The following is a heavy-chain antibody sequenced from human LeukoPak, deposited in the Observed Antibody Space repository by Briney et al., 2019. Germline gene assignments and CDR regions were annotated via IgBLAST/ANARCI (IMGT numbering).Heavy chain of an antibody. D-gene: IGHD3-22*01. CDR3: AREYDSSGYYDY. V-gene: IGHV4-61*01. J-gene: IGHJ4*02. CDR1: GGSVSSGSFY. CDR2: IYYSGST. Sequence: SETLSLTCTVSGGSVSSGSFYWSWIRQPPGKGLQWIGYIYYSGSTNYNPSLQSRVTISVDTSKNQLSLRLSSVTAADTAVYYCAREYDSSGYYDYWGQGTLVTVSS.